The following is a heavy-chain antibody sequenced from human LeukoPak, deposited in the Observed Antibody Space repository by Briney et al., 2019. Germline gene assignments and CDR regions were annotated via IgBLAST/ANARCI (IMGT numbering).Heavy chain of an antibody. J-gene: IGHJ4*02. Sequence: SETLSLTCTVSGGSISSSSYYWGWIRQPPGKGLEWIGSIYYSGSTYYNPSLKGRVTISVDTSKIQFSLKLSSVTAADTAMYYCARSGSYYAYWGQGTLVTVSS. CDR2: IYYSGST. D-gene: IGHD1-26*01. CDR3: ARSGSYYAY. V-gene: IGHV4-39*07. CDR1: GGSISSSSYY.